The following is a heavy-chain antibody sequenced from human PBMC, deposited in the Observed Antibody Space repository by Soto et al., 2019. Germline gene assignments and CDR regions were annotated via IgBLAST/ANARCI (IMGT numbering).Heavy chain of an antibody. D-gene: IGHD6-13*01. CDR3: ARRIAAAGYDY. J-gene: IGHJ4*02. CDR1: GGSISSYY. Sequence: SETLSLTCTVSGGSISSYYWSWIRQPPGKGLEWIGYIYYSGSTNYNPSLKSRVTISVDTSKNQFSLKLSSVTAADTAVYYCARRIAAAGYDYWGQGILVTVSS. CDR2: IYYSGST. V-gene: IGHV4-59*08.